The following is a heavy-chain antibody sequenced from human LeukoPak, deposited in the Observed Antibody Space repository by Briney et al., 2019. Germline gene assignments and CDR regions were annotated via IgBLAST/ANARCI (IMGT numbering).Heavy chain of an antibody. V-gene: IGHV4-39*01. Sequence: SETLSLICTVSGGSIRNSSPYWGWIRQPPGKGLEWIGRNYYSGNTYYSPSLQSRVTICVDTSKNQFSLKLYSVTAADTSVYYGARHAEGVDYYDSSCYFQHWGQGTLVTVAS. CDR1: GGSIRNSSPY. CDR2: NYYSGNT. CDR3: ARHAEGVDYYDSSCYFQH. D-gene: IGHD3-22*01. J-gene: IGHJ1*01.